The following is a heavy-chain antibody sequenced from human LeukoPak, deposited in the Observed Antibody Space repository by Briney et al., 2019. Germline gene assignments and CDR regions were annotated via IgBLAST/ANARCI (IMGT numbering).Heavy chain of an antibody. J-gene: IGHJ4*02. Sequence: QPGGSLRLSCAASGFTFSRYAMSWVPQAPGKGLEWVSGLSGSAGSTYYADSVKGRFTISRDNSKNTLYLQMNSLRAEDTAVYYCAKVVYYYGSGSYYFDHWGQGTLVTVSS. CDR3: AKVVYYYGSGSYYFDH. D-gene: IGHD3-10*01. V-gene: IGHV3-23*01. CDR2: LSGSAGST. CDR1: GFTFSRYA.